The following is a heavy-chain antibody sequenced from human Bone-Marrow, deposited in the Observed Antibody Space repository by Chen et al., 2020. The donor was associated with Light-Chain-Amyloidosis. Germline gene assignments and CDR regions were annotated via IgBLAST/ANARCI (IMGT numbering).Heavy chain of an antibody. J-gene: IGHJ4*02. D-gene: IGHD3-9*01. Sequence: EVLLVESGGEVVQPGGSLRLSCTGSGFSFSTYWMHWVRQSPGKGLVSVSRTNSAGTSTTYADSVKGRFTVSRDNTKNTMYLEMNSLRVEDTAVYYCARTTLRYLDYWGQGTLVTVSS. CDR1: GFSFSTYW. CDR3: ARTTLRYLDY. V-gene: IGHV3-74*01. CDR2: TNSAGTST.